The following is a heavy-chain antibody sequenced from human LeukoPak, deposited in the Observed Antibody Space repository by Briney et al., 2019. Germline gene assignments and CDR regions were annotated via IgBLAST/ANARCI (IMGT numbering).Heavy chain of an antibody. CDR3: VRLSPGYCSSTSCYTGAFDI. CDR1: GYTFTGYY. D-gene: IGHD2-2*02. J-gene: IGHJ3*02. V-gene: IGHV1-2*02. Sequence: ASVKVPCKASGYTFTGYYMHWVRQAPGQGLEWMGWINPNSGGTNYAQKFQGRVTMTRDTPISTAYMELSRLRSDDTAVYYCVRLSPGYCSSTSCYTGAFDIWGQGTMVTVSS. CDR2: INPNSGGT.